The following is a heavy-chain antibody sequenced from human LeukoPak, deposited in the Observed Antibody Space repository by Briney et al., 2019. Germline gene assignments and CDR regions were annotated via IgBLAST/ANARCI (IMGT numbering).Heavy chain of an antibody. V-gene: IGHV1-2*04. CDR1: GYTFTGYY. J-gene: IGHJ6*02. CDR3: AREVVERRVGMDV. CDR2: INPNSGGT. Sequence: ASVKVSCKASGYTFTGYYMHWVRQAPRQGLEWMGWINPNSGGTNYAQKFQGWVTMTRDTSISTAYMELSRLRSDDTAVYYCAREVVERRVGMDVWGQGTTVTVSS. D-gene: IGHD2-15*01.